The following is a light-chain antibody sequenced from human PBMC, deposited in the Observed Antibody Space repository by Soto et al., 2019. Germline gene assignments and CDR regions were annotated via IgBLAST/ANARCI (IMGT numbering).Light chain of an antibody. J-gene: IGLJ3*02. CDR2: EVT. Sequence: QSALTQPPSASGSPGQSVPISCTGTSSDVGGYNYVSWYQQHPGKAPKLMIYEVTKRPSGVPDRFSGSKSGNTASLTVSGLQDEDEYDYYCSSYAGRNNVVFCGGTQLTGL. V-gene: IGLV2-8*01. CDR3: SSYAGRNNVV. CDR1: SSDVGGYNY.